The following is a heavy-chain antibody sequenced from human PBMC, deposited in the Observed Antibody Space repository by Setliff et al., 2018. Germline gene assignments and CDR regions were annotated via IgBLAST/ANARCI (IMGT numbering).Heavy chain of an antibody. D-gene: IGHD5-12*01. Sequence: PSETLSLTCTVSGGSISSGGYYWSWIRQHPGKGLEWIGYIYYSGSTYYNPSLKSRVTISVDPSKNQFSLKLSSVTAADTAVYYCARARYSGYVDYWGQGTLVTVS. CDR1: GGSISSGGYY. J-gene: IGHJ4*02. V-gene: IGHV4-31*03. CDR2: IYYSGST. CDR3: ARARYSGYVDY.